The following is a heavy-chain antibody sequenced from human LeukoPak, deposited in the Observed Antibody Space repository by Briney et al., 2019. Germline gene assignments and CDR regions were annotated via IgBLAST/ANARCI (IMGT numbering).Heavy chain of an antibody. CDR3: ARINTAMEMDY. CDR1: GGTFSSYA. Sequence: GASVKVSCKASGGTFSSYAISWVRQAPGQGLEWMGGIIPIFGTANYAQKFQGRVTITADKSTSTAYMELSSLRSEDTTVYYCARINTAMEMDYWGQGTLVTVSS. V-gene: IGHV1-69*06. J-gene: IGHJ4*02. D-gene: IGHD5-18*01. CDR2: IIPIFGTA.